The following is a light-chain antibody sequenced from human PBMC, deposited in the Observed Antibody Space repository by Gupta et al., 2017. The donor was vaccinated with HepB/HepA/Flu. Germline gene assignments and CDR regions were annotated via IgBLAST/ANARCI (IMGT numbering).Light chain of an antibody. V-gene: IGKV3-11*01. CDR1: QSVSSY. CDR3: QQRSSIFT. Sequence: EIVLTQSPATLSLSPGERATRSCRASQSVSSYLAWYQQKPGQAPRLLIYDASNRATGIPDRFSGSGSGTDFTLTISSLEPEDFAVYYWQQRSSIFTFGHGTKVDIK. J-gene: IGKJ3*01. CDR2: DAS.